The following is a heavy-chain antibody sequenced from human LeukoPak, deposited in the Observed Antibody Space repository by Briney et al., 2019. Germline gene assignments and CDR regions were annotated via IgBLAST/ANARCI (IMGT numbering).Heavy chain of an antibody. J-gene: IGHJ6*02. CDR3: ARALRGVLGGMAGKYGMDV. CDR2: ISGSGGST. CDR1: GFTFSSYA. D-gene: IGHD3-10*01. Sequence: PGGSLRLSCAASGFTFSSYAMSWVRQAPGKGLEWGSAISGSGGSTYYADSVKGRFTISRDNSKNTLYLQMNSLRAEDTAVYYCARALRGVLGGMAGKYGMDVWGQGTRSPSP. V-gene: IGHV3-23*01.